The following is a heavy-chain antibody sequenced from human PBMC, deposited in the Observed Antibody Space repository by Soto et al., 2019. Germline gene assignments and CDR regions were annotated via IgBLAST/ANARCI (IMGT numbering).Heavy chain of an antibody. CDR1: GFTFSSYG. CDR3: ARAFGLRLNDSGKNIAAAGTLGYYYGMDV. J-gene: IGHJ6*02. V-gene: IGHV3-33*01. D-gene: IGHD6-13*01. Sequence: PGGSLRLSCAASGFTFSSYGMHWVRQAPGKGLEWVAVIWYDGSNKYYADSVKGRFTISRDNSKNTLYLQMNSLRAEDTAVYYCARAFGLRLNDSGKNIAAAGTLGYYYGMDVWGQGTTVTVSS. CDR2: IWYDGSNK.